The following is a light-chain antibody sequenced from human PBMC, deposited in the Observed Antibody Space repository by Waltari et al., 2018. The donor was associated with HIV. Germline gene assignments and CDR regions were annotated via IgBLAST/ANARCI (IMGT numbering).Light chain of an antibody. Sequence: SYVLSQPPSVSVAPGQPATIPFGGTILGSGSVHWYQQRPGRAPVLVVFDYTDRPSGIPERFSGANSGNTATLTITRVEVGDEADYYCQVWDGNTDVWIFGGGTKLTVL. CDR1: ILGSGS. CDR3: QVWDGNTDVWI. V-gene: IGLV3-21*02. J-gene: IGLJ2*01. CDR2: DYT.